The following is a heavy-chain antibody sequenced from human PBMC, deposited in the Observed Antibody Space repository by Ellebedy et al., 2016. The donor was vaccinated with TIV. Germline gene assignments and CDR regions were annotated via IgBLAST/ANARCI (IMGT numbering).Heavy chain of an antibody. Sequence: ASVKVSCXASGYTFTSNTIDWLRQAPGQRLEWLGWIYVGNGNTKYSQKFQGRVTLTRDTSASTVYMEMSSLRSEGTAVFYCSRDPERAYYYGSGKLDFWGQGTLVTVSS. CDR3: SRDPERAYYYGSGKLDF. D-gene: IGHD3-10*01. CDR2: IYVGNGNT. CDR1: GYTFTSNT. J-gene: IGHJ4*02. V-gene: IGHV1-3*01.